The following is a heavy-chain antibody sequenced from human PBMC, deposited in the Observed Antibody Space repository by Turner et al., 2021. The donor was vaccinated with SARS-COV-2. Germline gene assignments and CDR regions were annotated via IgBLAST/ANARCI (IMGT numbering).Heavy chain of an antibody. Sequence: QLLGSGGGLVQPVFALRFSCAASGFTFRTPAMCGVRQEKGKGREWVSGRRGSGGSTYYADAGKGRLTRERDNEKKKRERKRNRMREEDTDVYYWAMCGEEGVDSWGKGTRVTVSS. J-gene: IGHJ3*02. V-gene: IGHV3-23*01. CDR1: GFTFRTPA. D-gene: IGHD3-10*02. CDR3: AMCGEEGVDS. CDR2: RRGSGGST.